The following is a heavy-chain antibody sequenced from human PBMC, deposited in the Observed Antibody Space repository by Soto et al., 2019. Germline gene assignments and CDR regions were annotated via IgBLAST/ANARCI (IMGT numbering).Heavy chain of an antibody. V-gene: IGHV4-39*01. Sequence: QLQLQESGPGLVKSSETLSLTCSVSGGSIRSSDYYWGWVRQPPGKGLEWIGSIFYSGSTYYTPSLKSRVTISVDTSKNQFFLKLSSVPAADTAVYYCARHDCRSASCGRGTFDPWGQGTLVTVSS. CDR3: ARHDCRSASCGRGTFDP. CDR2: IFYSGST. J-gene: IGHJ5*02. CDR1: GGSIRSSDYY. D-gene: IGHD2-2*01.